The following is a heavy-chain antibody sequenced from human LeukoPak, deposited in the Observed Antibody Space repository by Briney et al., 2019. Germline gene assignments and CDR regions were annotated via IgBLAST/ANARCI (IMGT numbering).Heavy chain of an antibody. CDR2: ISYDGSNK. CDR1: RFTLSSYG. D-gene: IGHD3-10*01. Sequence: GRSLRLSCAASRFTLSSYGMHWVRQAPGKGLEWVAVISYDGSNKYYADSVKGRFTISRDNSKNTLYLQMNSLRAEDTAVYYCAKHYGSGSRGDYWGQGTLVTVSS. V-gene: IGHV3-30*18. J-gene: IGHJ4*02. CDR3: AKHYGSGSRGDY.